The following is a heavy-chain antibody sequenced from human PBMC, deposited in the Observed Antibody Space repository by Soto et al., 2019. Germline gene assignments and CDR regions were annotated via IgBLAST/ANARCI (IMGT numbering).Heavy chain of an antibody. D-gene: IGHD1-26*01. Sequence: QVQLVESGGGVVQPGRSLRLSCAASGFTFSSYGMHWVRQAPGKGLEWVAVISYDGRNKYYADSVKGRFTISRDNSKNTLYLQMNRLRAEDTAVYYCADDPKRVGRYHEVAYFQHWGQGTLVTVSS. CDR3: ADDPKRVGRYHEVAYFQH. CDR1: GFTFSSYG. CDR2: ISYDGRNK. V-gene: IGHV3-30*18. J-gene: IGHJ1*01.